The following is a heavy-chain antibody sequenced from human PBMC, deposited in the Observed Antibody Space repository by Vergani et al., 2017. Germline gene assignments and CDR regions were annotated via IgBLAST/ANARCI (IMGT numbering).Heavy chain of an antibody. J-gene: IGHJ3*02. CDR2: IRYDGSNK. V-gene: IGHV3-30*02. D-gene: IGHD2-21*02. CDR3: AKDSGYCGGDCYYDAFDM. Sequence: VHLVESGGGVVQPGGSLRLSCAASGFTFSSFGMHWVRQPPGKGLEGVALIRYDGSNKYYADSVKGRFTISRDNSRNTLYLQMNSRRAEDTAVYYCAKDSGYCGGDCYYDAFDMWGQGTMVTVSS. CDR1: GFTFSSFG.